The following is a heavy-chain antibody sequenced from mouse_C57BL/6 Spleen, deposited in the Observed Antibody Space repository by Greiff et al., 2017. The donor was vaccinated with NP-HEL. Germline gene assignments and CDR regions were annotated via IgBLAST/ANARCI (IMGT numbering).Heavy chain of an antibody. CDR1: GFNIKDDY. D-gene: IGHD2-3*01. Sequence: EVQLQQSGAELVRPGASVKLSCTASGFNIKDDYMHWVKQRPEQGLEWIGWIDPENGDTEYASKFQGKATITAETSSNTAYLQLSSLTSEDTAVYYCTRIDGYYSLDYWGQGTTLTVSS. J-gene: IGHJ2*01. CDR2: IDPENGDT. CDR3: TRIDGYYSLDY. V-gene: IGHV14-4*01.